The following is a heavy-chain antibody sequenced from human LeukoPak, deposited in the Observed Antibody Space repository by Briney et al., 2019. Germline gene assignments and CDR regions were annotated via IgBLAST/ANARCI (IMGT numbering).Heavy chain of an antibody. V-gene: IGHV3-23*01. CDR2: ISGSGGST. Sequence: PGGSLRLSCAVSGFTFSSYSMNWVRQAPGKGLEWVSAISGSGGSTYYADSVKGRFTISRDNSKNTLYLQMNSLRAEDTAVYYCAKGSSVAELHHPFDYWGQGTLVTVSS. CDR1: GFTFSSYS. J-gene: IGHJ4*02. D-gene: IGHD1-7*01. CDR3: AKGSSVAELHHPFDY.